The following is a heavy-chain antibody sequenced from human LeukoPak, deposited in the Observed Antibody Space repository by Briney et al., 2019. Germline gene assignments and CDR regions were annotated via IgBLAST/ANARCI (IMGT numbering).Heavy chain of an antibody. CDR3: ARDNYYYDSSGYSHNWFDP. CDR1: GFTVSSNY. J-gene: IGHJ5*02. Sequence: GGSLRLSCAASGFTVSSNYMSWVRQAPGKGLEWVSVIYSGGSTYYADSVKGRFTISRDNSKNTLYLQMNSLRAEDTAVYYCARDNYYYDSSGYSHNWFDPWGQGALVTVSS. D-gene: IGHD3-22*01. CDR2: IYSGGST. V-gene: IGHV3-53*01.